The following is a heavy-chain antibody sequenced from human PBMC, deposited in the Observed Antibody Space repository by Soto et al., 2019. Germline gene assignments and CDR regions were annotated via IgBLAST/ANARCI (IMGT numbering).Heavy chain of an antibody. D-gene: IGHD2-15*01. CDR3: ARRYCGGGTCSLDY. CDR2: INSDGTST. CDR1: GFTFSSYW. V-gene: IGHV3-74*01. J-gene: IGHJ4*02. Sequence: EVQLVESGGDLVQPGGSLRLSCAASGFTFSSYWMHWVRQAPRKGPVWVSRINSDGTSTIYADSVKGRFTISRDNAKNTRYLQMNSLRAEDTAVYYCARRYCGGGTCSLDYWGQGTLVTVSS.